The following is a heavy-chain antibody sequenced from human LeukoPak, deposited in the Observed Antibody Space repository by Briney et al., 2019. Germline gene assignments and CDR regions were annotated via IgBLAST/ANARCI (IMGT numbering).Heavy chain of an antibody. CDR3: TRDRGWDTPTWLPRGFDY. V-gene: IGHV3-49*04. J-gene: IGHJ4*02. CDR2: IRSKPYGETT. CDR1: GFTFGDYP. D-gene: IGHD3-22*01. Sequence: PGRSLRLSCTASGFTFGDYPMSWVRQTPGKGLEWVGFIRSKPYGETTEYAASVKGRFTISRDDSESIAYLQMNSLRTEDTAVYYCTRDRGWDTPTWLPRGFDYWGQGTLVTVSS.